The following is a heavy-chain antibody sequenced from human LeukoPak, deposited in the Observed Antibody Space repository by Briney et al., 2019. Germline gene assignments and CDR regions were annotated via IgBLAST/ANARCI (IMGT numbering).Heavy chain of an antibody. Sequence: SETLSLTRTVSGGSISTYYWSWIRQPPGKGLEWIGYIFYSGNTKYNPSLKGRVTISVDTSKNQVSLKLNSVTAADTAVYYCARHPPRDSSGNDAFDIWGQGTMVTVSS. V-gene: IGHV4-59*08. CDR1: GGSISTYY. J-gene: IGHJ3*02. CDR3: ARHPPRDSSGNDAFDI. D-gene: IGHD3-22*01. CDR2: IFYSGNT.